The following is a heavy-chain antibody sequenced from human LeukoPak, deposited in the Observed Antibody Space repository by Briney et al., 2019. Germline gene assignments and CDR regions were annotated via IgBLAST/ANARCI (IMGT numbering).Heavy chain of an antibody. CDR3: ARDGYSSGWYYYYYMGV. D-gene: IGHD6-19*01. J-gene: IGHJ6*03. V-gene: IGHV4-34*01. CDR2: INHSGST. Sequence: SETLSLTCAVYGGSFSGYYWSWIRQPPGKGLEWIGEINHSGSTNYNPSLKSRVTISVDTSKNQFSLKLSSVTAADTAVYYCARDGYSSGWYYYYYMGVWGKGTTVTVSS. CDR1: GGSFSGYY.